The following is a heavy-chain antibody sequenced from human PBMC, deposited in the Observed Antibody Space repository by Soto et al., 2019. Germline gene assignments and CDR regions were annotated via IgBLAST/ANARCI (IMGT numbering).Heavy chain of an antibody. Sequence: QVQLQESGPGLVKPSETLSLTCTVSGGSISNYYWSWIRQPPGKGLEWIGYIYYSGSTNYNPSLKCRATISVDTSKNQFSLKMRSVTAADTAVYYCASSPTYYYDSSGPYYFDYWGQGTLVTVSS. CDR1: GGSISNYY. V-gene: IGHV4-59*01. CDR3: ASSPTYYYDSSGPYYFDY. CDR2: IYYSGST. D-gene: IGHD3-22*01. J-gene: IGHJ4*02.